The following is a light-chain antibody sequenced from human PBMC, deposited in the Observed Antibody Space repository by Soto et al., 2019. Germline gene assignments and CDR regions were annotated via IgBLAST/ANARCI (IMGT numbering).Light chain of an antibody. CDR2: GAS. J-gene: IGKJ1*01. CDR1: QSVSSN. Sequence: EMVMTQSPATLSVSPGERATLSCRASQSVSSNLAWYQQKPGQAPRLLIYGASTRATGIPARFSGSGSGTEFTLTINNLQSEDFAVYYCQQYRNWPRTFGQGTRWIS. CDR3: QQYRNWPRT. V-gene: IGKV3-15*01.